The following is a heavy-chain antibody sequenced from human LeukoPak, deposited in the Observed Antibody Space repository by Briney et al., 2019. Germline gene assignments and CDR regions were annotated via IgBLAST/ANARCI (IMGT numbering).Heavy chain of an antibody. CDR2: ISNDGSNK. CDR1: GFTFSSYG. Sequence: GGSLRLSCAASGFTFSSYGMHWVRQAPGKGLEWVAVISNDGSNKYYADSVKGRFTISRDNAKNSLYLEMNSLRVEDTAVYYCARDSSGYQWGQGTLVTASS. J-gene: IGHJ4*02. D-gene: IGHD3-22*01. V-gene: IGHV3-30*03. CDR3: ARDSSGYQ.